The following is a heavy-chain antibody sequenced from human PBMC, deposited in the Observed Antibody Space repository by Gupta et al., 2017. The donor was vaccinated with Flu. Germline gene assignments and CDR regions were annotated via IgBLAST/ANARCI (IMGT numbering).Heavy chain of an antibody. CDR1: FSSYA. D-gene: IGHD6-19*01. CDR3: AKDRSGWFYFDY. CDR2: TSGSGENT. J-gene: IGHJ4*02. V-gene: IGHV3-23*01. Sequence: FSSYAMTWVRQAPGKGLEWVSTTSGSGENTYYADSVKGRFTISRDNSKNTLYLQMNSLGVEDTALYYCAKDRSGWFYFDYWGQGTLVTVSS.